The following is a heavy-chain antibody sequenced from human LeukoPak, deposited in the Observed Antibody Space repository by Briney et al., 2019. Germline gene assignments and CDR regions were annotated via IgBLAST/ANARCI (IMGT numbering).Heavy chain of an antibody. CDR2: IYHSGST. V-gene: IGHV4-30-2*01. D-gene: IGHD3-9*01. CDR3: ARDTPNYDIY. CDR1: GGSISSGGYS. J-gene: IGHJ3*01. Sequence: SETLSLTCAVSGGSISSGGYSWSWIRQPPGKGLEWIGYIYHSGSTYYNPSLESRVTISVDTSKNQFSLRLSSVTAADTAVYYCARDTPNYDIYWGQGTMVTVSS.